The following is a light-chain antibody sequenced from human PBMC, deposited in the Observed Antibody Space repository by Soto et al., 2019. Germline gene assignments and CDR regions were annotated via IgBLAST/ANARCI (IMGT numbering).Light chain of an antibody. CDR2: EVS. CDR1: SSDVGGYNY. CDR3: SSYAGSNIFYV. V-gene: IGLV2-8*01. Sequence: GSTWEAVAISCTRTSSDVGGYNYVSWYQQHPGKAPKLMIYEVSKRPSGVPDRFSGSKSGNTASLTVSGLQAEDEADYYCSSYAGSNIFYVFGTGTKVTVL. J-gene: IGLJ1*01.